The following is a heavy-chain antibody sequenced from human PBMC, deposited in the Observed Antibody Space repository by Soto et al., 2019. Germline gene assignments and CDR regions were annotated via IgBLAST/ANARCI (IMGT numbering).Heavy chain of an antibody. CDR3: ARHIVGAPTRWYWFDP. CDR2: INHSGST. J-gene: IGHJ5*02. CDR1: GGTFSGYY. V-gene: IGHV4-34*01. D-gene: IGHD1-26*01. Sequence: SETLSLTCAVYGGTFSGYYWSWIRPPPGKGLEWIGEINHSGSTNYNPSLKSRVTISVDTSKNQFSLKLSSVTAADTAVYYCARHIVGAPTRWYWFDPWGQGTLVTVSS.